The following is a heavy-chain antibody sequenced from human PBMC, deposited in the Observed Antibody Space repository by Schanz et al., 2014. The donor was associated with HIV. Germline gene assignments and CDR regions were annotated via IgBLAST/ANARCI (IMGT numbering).Heavy chain of an antibody. CDR3: ARDWRPNYDFWSGSIGVIGMDV. J-gene: IGHJ6*02. D-gene: IGHD3-3*01. Sequence: EVQLLESGGGLVQPGGSLRLSCAASGFTFSSYAMSWVRQAPGKGLEWVSGISGSSGHTWYADSVKGRFTISRDNPKNRLYLQMNSLRAEDTAVYYCARDWRPNYDFWSGSIGVIGMDVWGQGTTVTVSS. CDR1: GFTFSSYA. CDR2: ISGSSGHT. V-gene: IGHV3-23*01.